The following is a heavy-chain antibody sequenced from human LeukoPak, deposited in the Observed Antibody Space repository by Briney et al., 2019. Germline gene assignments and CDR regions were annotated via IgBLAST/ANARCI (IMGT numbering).Heavy chain of an antibody. CDR1: GYTFTSYD. CDR2: MNPNSGNT. D-gene: IGHD3-10*01. J-gene: IGHJ4*02. CDR3: ARELYYYGSGSNEFDY. V-gene: IGHV1-8*01. Sequence: ASVKVSCKASGYTFTSYDISWVRQATGQGLEWMGWMNPNSGNTGYAQKFQGRVTMTRNTSISTAYMELSSLRSEDTAVYYCARELYYYGSGSNEFDYWGQGTLVTVSS.